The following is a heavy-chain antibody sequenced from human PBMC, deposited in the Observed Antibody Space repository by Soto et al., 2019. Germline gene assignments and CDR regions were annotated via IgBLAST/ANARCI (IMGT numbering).Heavy chain of an antibody. CDR1: GAPINSDY. Sequence: SETLSLTCTVSGAPINSDYWSWIRQSPGKGLEWIGYIYHIGSTDYNPSLKSRVTISIDKSKNQFSLNLRSVTAADTAVYYCARARFQVLYGKPYFDSWGQGTLVTVSS. D-gene: IGHD2-2*02. CDR3: ARARFQVLYGKPYFDS. J-gene: IGHJ4*02. V-gene: IGHV4-59*12. CDR2: IYHIGST.